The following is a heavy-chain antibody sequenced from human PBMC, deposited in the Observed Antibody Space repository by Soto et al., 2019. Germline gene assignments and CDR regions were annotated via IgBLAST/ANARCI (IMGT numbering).Heavy chain of an antibody. J-gene: IGHJ5*02. V-gene: IGHV4-39*01. CDR1: GDSISSSSYF. Sequence: QLQLQESGPGLVKPSETLSLTCTVSGDSISSSSYFWGWIRQPPGKGLEWIGSIYYSGSTYYNPCLKSRVTVSVDTSKNQFSLKLSSVTAADTAVYYCARHPSDFWFDPWGQGTLVTVSS. CDR2: IYYSGST. D-gene: IGHD2-21*02. CDR3: ARHPSDFWFDP.